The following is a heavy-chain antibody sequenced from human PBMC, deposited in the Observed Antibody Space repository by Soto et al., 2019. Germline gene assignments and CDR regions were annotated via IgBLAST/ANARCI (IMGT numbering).Heavy chain of an antibody. CDR2: ISVYDTYI. CDR1: GFTFSSYT. Sequence: GGSLRLSCAASGFTFSSYTMNWVRQAPGKGLEWVSSISVYDTYIYYSDSVKGRFTISRDNAENSLYLQMDSLRPEDTALYYCARDLTYSSSSNPNPYWGQGTLVTVSS. CDR3: ARDLTYSSSSNPNPY. J-gene: IGHJ4*02. D-gene: IGHD6-6*01. V-gene: IGHV3-21*01.